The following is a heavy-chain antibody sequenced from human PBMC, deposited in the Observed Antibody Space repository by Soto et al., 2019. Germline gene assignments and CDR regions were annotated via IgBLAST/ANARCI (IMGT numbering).Heavy chain of an antibody. D-gene: IGHD6-13*01. CDR1: GYTFTSYD. CDR3: ARDPDLIEAAGNYFDY. Sequence: GASVKVSCKASGYTFTSYDIYWVRQATGQGLEWMGWMNPSTGNSGYAQKFQGRVTMTSDTSISTAHMELSSLRSEDTAVYYCARDPDLIEAAGNYFDYWGQGTLVTVSS. V-gene: IGHV1-8*01. CDR2: MNPSTGNS. J-gene: IGHJ4*02.